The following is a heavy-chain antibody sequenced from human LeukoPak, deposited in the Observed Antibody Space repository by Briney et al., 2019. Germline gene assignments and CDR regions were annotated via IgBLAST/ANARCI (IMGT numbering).Heavy chain of an antibody. V-gene: IGHV1-46*01. J-gene: IGHJ4*02. D-gene: IGHD6-19*01. CDR1: GYIFTSYY. CDR3: ARGPYSGDWHFDF. CDR2: INPSGGST. Sequence: GASVKVSCKASGYIFTSYYIHWVRQAPGQGLEWMGVINPSGGSTSYAQKFQGRVTMTRDTSTSTVSMELSSLRFEDTAVYYCARGPYSGDWHFDFWGQGTLVTVSS.